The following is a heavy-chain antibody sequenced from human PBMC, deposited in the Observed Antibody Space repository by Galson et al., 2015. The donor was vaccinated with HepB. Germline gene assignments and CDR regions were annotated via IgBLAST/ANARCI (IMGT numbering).Heavy chain of an antibody. D-gene: IGHD3-16*02. J-gene: IGHJ6*02. Sequence: SVKVSCKASGYTFTSYGISWVRQAPGQGLEWMGWISAYNGNTNYAQKLQGRVTMTTDTSTSTAYMELRSLRPDDTAVYYCARDKGDGAEGLYDYVWGSYRHYYYGMGVWGQGTTVTVSS. CDR2: ISAYNGNT. V-gene: IGHV1-18*04. CDR1: GYTFTSYG. CDR3: ARDKGDGAEGLYDYVWGSYRHYYYGMGV.